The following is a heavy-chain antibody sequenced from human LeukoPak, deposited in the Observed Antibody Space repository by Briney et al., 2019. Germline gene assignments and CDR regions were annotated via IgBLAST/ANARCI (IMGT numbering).Heavy chain of an antibody. CDR3: ARAVVPADEKNWFDS. J-gene: IGHJ5*01. CDR1: GGSLTAHY. D-gene: IGHD2-2*01. V-gene: IGHV4-59*11. CDR2: IYYSGRT. Sequence: MSSETLSLTCTVSGGSLTAHYWSWIRQPPGKELEWIGFIYYSGRTRYNPSLKSRVTMSVDTSKTHFSLRLSSVTAADAAVYYCARAVVPADEKNWFDSWGQGIWVTVSS.